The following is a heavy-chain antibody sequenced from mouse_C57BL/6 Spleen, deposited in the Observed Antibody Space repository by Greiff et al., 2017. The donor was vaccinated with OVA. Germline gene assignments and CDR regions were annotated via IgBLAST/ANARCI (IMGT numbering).Heavy chain of an antibody. Sequence: QVQLQQSGAELVRPGASVTLSCKASGYTFTDYEMHWVKQTPVHGLEWIGAIDPETGGTAYNQKFKGKAILTADKSSSTAYMELRSLTSEDSAVYYCTRRGGHAMDYWGQGTSVTVSS. CDR1: GYTFTDYE. CDR3: TRRGGHAMDY. J-gene: IGHJ4*01. CDR2: IDPETGGT. V-gene: IGHV1-15*01.